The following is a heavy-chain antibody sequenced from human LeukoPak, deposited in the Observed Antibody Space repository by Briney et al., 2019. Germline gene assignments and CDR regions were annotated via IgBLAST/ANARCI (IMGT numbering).Heavy chain of an antibody. D-gene: IGHD3-22*01. J-gene: IGHJ4*02. CDR2: IYYSGST. CDR1: GGSISRSSYS. Sequence: KPSETLALTCTVSGGSISRSSYSWAWIRRPPGQGLEWIGSIYYSGSTNYNPSLKSRVTISVDTSKNQFSLKLSSVTAADTAVYYCARSPYYDSSGYAKTFIAPGSYYFDYWGQGTLVTVSS. CDR3: ARSPYYDSSGYAKTFIAPGSYYFDY. V-gene: IGHV4-39*07.